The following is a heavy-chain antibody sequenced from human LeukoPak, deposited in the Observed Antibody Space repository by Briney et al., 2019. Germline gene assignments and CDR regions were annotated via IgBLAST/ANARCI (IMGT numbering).Heavy chain of an antibody. D-gene: IGHD3-10*01. CDR1: GGSISSSNW. Sequence: PSETLSLTCAVSGGSISSSNWWGWVRQPPGKGLEWIGEIYHSGSTNYNPSLKSRVTISVDKSKNQFSLKLSSVTAADTAVYYCARTAMVRGLVFDYWGQGTLVTVSS. J-gene: IGHJ4*02. V-gene: IGHV4-4*02. CDR2: IYHSGST. CDR3: ARTAMVRGLVFDY.